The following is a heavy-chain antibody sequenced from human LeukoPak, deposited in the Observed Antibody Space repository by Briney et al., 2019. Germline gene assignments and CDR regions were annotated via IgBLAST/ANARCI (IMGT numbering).Heavy chain of an antibody. CDR2: IIPIFGTA. Sequence: ASVKVSCKASGGTFSSYAISWARQAPGQGLEWMGGIIPIFGTANYAQKFQGRVTITADESTSTAYMELSSLRSEDTAVYYCARSPLAVAGYSYYLDVWGKGTTVTVSS. V-gene: IGHV1-69*13. D-gene: IGHD6-19*01. CDR1: GGTFSSYA. J-gene: IGHJ6*03. CDR3: ARSPLAVAGYSYYLDV.